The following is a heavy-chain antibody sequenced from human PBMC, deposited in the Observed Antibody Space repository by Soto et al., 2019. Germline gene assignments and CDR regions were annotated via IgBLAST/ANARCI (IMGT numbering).Heavy chain of an antibody. CDR1: GGTFSSYT. D-gene: IGHD2-2*01. J-gene: IGHJ5*02. Sequence: QVQLVQSGAEVKKPGSSVKVSCKASGGTFSSYTISWVRQAPVQGLEWMGRIIPILGIANYAQKFQGRVTITADKSTRTAYMELSSLRSEDTAVYYCAGCSSTRCYVRMDPWGQGTLFTVTS. CDR2: IIPILGIA. CDR3: AGCSSTRCYVRMDP. V-gene: IGHV1-69*02.